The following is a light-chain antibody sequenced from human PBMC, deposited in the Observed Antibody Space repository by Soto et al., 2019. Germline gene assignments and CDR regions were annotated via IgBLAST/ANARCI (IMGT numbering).Light chain of an antibody. CDR3: HSYARGTLV. Sequence: QSAVTQPASVSGSPGQSITISCTGTSSDFGSYSVVSWYQQHPGKAPKLLIYEGTKRPSGVSRRFSGSESGNTASLTISGLQAEDEADYYCHSYARGTLVFGGGTKLTVL. CDR1: SSDFGSYSV. V-gene: IGLV2-23*01. J-gene: IGLJ3*02. CDR2: EGT.